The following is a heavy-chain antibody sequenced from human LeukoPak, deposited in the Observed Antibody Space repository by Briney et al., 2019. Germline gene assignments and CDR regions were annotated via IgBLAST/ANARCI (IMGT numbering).Heavy chain of an antibody. CDR1: GFTLSDHY. Sequence: GGSLRLSCAASGFTLSDHYMDWVRQAPGKGLEWVGRVRNKANGYRTEYAASVKGRFTVSGDASKSSLYLQMNSLKTEDTAVYYCARHEFNYYGSGSQYYFDYWGQGTLVTVSS. CDR2: VRNKANGYRT. D-gene: IGHD3-10*01. CDR3: ARHEFNYYGSGSQYYFDY. J-gene: IGHJ4*02. V-gene: IGHV3-72*01.